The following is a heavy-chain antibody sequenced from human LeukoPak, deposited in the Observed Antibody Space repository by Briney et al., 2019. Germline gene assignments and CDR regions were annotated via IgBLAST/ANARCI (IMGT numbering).Heavy chain of an antibody. J-gene: IGHJ3*02. V-gene: IGHV3-9*03. CDR1: GFTFDDYA. CDR3: EKDSSSYNDAFDI. D-gene: IGHD6-13*01. Sequence: PGRSLRLSCAASGFTFDDYAMHWVRQAPGKGLEWVSGISWNSGSIGYADSVKGRFTISRDNAKNSLYLQMNSLRAEDMALYYCEKDSSSYNDAFDIWGQGTMVTVSS. CDR2: ISWNSGSI.